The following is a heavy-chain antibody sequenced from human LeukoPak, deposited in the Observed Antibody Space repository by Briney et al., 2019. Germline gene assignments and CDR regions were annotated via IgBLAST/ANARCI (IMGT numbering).Heavy chain of an antibody. CDR2: ISPSGGST. Sequence: GASVKLSCNAFGYTFTSNNMHWVRHGPGQGPEWVGVISPSGGSTTYAQKFQGRVTLTRDMSTSTDYLALSSLRSEDTAVYYCARDNSVRVEAWWFNPWGQGTLVTVSS. J-gene: IGHJ5*02. CDR1: GYTFTSNN. V-gene: IGHV1-46*01. CDR3: ARDNSVRVEAWWFNP. D-gene: IGHD3-10*01.